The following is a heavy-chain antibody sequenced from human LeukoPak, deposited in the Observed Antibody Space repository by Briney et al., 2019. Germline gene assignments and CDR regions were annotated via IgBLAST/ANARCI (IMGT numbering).Heavy chain of an antibody. D-gene: IGHD1-26*01. CDR1: GYTFTTYG. V-gene: IGHV1-18*01. CDR2: ISGYDGNT. CDR3: ARDHSGNWFDP. Sequence: GASVKVSCKASGYTFTTYGVSWVRQAPGQGLEWMGWISGYDGNTNYAQKLQGRVTMTTDTITTTAYMELRSLRSDDTAVYYCARDHSGNWFDPWGQGTLVTVSS. J-gene: IGHJ5*02.